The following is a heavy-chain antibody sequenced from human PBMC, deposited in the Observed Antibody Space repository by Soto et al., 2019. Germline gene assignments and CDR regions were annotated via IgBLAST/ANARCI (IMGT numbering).Heavy chain of an antibody. D-gene: IGHD3-22*01. V-gene: IGHV3-30*03. CDR3: ASMAIVVAKPDY. J-gene: IGHJ4*02. CDR2: ISYDGSNK. CDR1: GFTFSSYG. Sequence: GGSLRLSCAASGFTFSSYGMHWVRQAPGKGLEWVAVISYDGSNKYYADSVKGRFTISGDNSKNTLYLQMNSLRAEDTAVYYCASMAIVVAKPDYWGQGTLVTVS.